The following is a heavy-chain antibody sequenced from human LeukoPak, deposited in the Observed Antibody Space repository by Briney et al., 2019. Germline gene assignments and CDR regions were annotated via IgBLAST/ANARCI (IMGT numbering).Heavy chain of an antibody. Sequence: PGGSLRLSCAASGLTFSKNYMSWVRQAPGKGLESVSVIYGGGSTYYSDSVRGRFTISRGNSKNTLYLQMNSLRVEDTAVYYCARVGGHWGQGTLVTVSS. V-gene: IGHV3-53*01. CDR3: ARVGGH. D-gene: IGHD3-10*01. J-gene: IGHJ4*02. CDR1: GLTFSKNY. CDR2: IYGGGST.